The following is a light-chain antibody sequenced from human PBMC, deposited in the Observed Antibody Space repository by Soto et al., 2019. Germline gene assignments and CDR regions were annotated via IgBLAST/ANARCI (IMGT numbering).Light chain of an antibody. CDR2: QDS. V-gene: IGLV3-1*01. CDR3: QAGDSIVV. J-gene: IGLJ2*01. CDR1: KLGDKY. Sequence: SYELTQPPSVSVSPGQTASITCSGDKLGDKYACWYQQKPGQSPVLVIYQDSKRPSGIPERFSGSNSGNTATLTICGTQAMDEADYYCQAGDSIVVFGGGTKVTVL.